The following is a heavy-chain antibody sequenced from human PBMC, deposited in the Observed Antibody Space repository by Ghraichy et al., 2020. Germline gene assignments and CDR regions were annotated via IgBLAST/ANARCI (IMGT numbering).Heavy chain of an antibody. CDR1: GFTFSSYA. CDR3: AKGRPYYDFWSGYHRAEYFQH. D-gene: IGHD3-3*01. Sequence: GSLRLSCAASGFTFSSYAMSWVRQAPGKGLEWVSAISGSGGSTYYADSVKGRFTISRDNSKNTLYLQMNSLRAEDTAVYYCAKGRPYYDFWSGYHRAEYFQHWGQGTLVTVSS. J-gene: IGHJ1*01. V-gene: IGHV3-23*01. CDR2: ISGSGGST.